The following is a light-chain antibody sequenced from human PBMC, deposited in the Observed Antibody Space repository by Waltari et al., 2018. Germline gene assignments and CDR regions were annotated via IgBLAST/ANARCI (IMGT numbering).Light chain of an antibody. CDR3: QQVNSFPRT. CDR2: DAS. Sequence: DIQMTQSPSSVSASVGDRVTLTCRAGQGIASRLAWDQQRPGKAPKLLIYDASSLHSGVPSRVSGSGSGTDFTLTIRSLQPEDFATDYCQQVNSFPRTFGQGTKVEVK. J-gene: IGKJ1*01. CDR1: QGIASR. V-gene: IGKV1-12*01.